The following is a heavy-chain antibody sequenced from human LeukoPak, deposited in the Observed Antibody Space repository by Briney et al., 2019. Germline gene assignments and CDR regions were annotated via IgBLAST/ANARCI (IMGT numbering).Heavy chain of an antibody. CDR2: LYYSGST. Sequence: PSETLSLTCTVSGGSISSGTYYWGWIRQPPGKGLEWIGSLYYSGSTYYSPSLKSRVTMSVDTSKNQFSLKLTSVTAADTAVYCCVRDMTYHFYGMDVWGQGTTVTVSS. J-gene: IGHJ6*02. CDR3: VRDMTYHFYGMDV. V-gene: IGHV4-39*01. CDR1: GGSISSGTYY.